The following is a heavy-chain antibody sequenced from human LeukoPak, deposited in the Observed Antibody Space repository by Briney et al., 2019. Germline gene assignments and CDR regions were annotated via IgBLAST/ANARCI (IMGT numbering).Heavy chain of an antibody. CDR1: GFTFSNYG. D-gene: IGHD3-9*01. Sequence: GGSLRLSCAASGFTFSNYGMSWVRQAPGKGLEWVSTISGSGDTTYYADSVKGRFTISRDNSKNTLYLQMNSLRAEDTAVYYCAKNIAIDGRAFDPWGQGTLVTVSS. CDR2: ISGSGDTT. V-gene: IGHV3-23*01. J-gene: IGHJ5*02. CDR3: AKNIAIDGRAFDP.